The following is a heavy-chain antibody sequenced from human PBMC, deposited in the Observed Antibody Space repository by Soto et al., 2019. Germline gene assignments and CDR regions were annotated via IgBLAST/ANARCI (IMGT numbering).Heavy chain of an antibody. CDR2: ISAYNGNT. D-gene: IGHD2-15*01. J-gene: IGHJ4*02. V-gene: IGHV1-18*01. CDR3: ARVLCSGGSCYYFDY. CDR1: GYTFTSYG. Sequence: GASVKVSCKASGYTFTSYGISWVRQAPGQGLEWMGLISAYNGNTNYAQKLQGRVTMTTDTSTSTAYMELRSLRSDDTAVYYCARVLCSGGSCYYFDYWGQGTLVTVSS.